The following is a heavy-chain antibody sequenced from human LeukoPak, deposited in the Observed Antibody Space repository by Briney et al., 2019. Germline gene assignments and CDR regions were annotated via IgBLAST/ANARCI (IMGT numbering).Heavy chain of an antibody. Sequence: ASVKVSCKTSGYTFTGYYKHWVRQAPGQGLEWMGWINPNSGGTNYAQKFQGRVTMTRDTSISTAYMELSRLRSDDTAVYYCARSSVVPAAITDYWGQGTLVTVSS. CDR1: GYTFTGYY. D-gene: IGHD2-2*02. J-gene: IGHJ4*02. CDR3: ARSSVVPAAITDY. V-gene: IGHV1-2*02. CDR2: INPNSGGT.